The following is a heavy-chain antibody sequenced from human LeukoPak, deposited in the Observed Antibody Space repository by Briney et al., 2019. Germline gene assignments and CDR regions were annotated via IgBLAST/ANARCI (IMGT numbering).Heavy chain of an antibody. V-gene: IGHV3-13*05. Sequence: GGSLRLSCAASGFTFSSYDMHWVRQATGKGLEWVSAIGTAGDPYYPGSVKGRFTISRENAKNSLYLQMNSLRAGDTAVYYCARGGYGDKNLAHGMDVWGKGTTVTVSS. J-gene: IGHJ6*04. CDR3: ARGGYGDKNLAHGMDV. CDR1: GFTFSSYD. CDR2: IGTAGDP. D-gene: IGHD4-17*01.